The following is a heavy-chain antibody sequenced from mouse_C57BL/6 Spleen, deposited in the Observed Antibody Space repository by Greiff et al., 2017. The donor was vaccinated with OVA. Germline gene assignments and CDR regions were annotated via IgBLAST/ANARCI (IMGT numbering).Heavy chain of an antibody. CDR3: TRGLRRGFAY. CDR1: GFNIKDDY. D-gene: IGHD2-4*01. V-gene: IGHV14-4*01. J-gene: IGHJ3*01. CDR2: IDPENGDT. Sequence: EVKLQESGAELVRPGASVKLSCTASGFNIKDDYMHWVKQRPEQGLEWIGWIDPENGDTEYASKFQGKATITADTSSNTAYLQLSSLTSEDTAVYYCTRGLRRGFAYWGQGTLVTVSA.